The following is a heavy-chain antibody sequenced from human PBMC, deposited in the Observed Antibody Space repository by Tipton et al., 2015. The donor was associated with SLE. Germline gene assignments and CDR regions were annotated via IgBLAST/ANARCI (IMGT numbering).Heavy chain of an antibody. Sequence: SLRLSCAASGFTFSTYWMHWVRQAPGKGLVWVSRVSRDGSITTYADSVKGRFTISRDNAKNTLYLQMNSLRAEDTAVYHCARDFGVVIDYWGQGTLVTVSS. J-gene: IGHJ4*02. V-gene: IGHV3-74*01. D-gene: IGHD3-3*01. CDR3: ARDFGVVIDY. CDR1: GFTFSTYW. CDR2: VSRDGSIT.